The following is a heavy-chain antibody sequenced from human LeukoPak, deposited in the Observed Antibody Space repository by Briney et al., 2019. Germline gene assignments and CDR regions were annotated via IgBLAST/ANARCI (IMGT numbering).Heavy chain of an antibody. Sequence: GGSLRLACAASGFKFSVYSMNWVRQAPGSGLEWVSRITGTGSQMDDIDYADSGRGRFTISRDNAKDSLFLEMRGLRVEDAGIYFCARETGFADAFDFWGRGTLVAVSS. CDR3: ARETGFADAFDF. CDR2: ITGTGSQMDDI. CDR1: GFKFSVYS. V-gene: IGHV3-21*03. J-gene: IGHJ3*01.